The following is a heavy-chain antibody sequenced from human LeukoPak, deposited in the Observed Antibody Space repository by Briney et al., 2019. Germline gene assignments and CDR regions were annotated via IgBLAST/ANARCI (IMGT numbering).Heavy chain of an antibody. Sequence: ASVKVSCKASGYTFTSYYMHRVRQAPGQGLEWMGIINPSGGSTSYAQKFQGRVTMTRDTSTSTVYMELSSLRSEDTAVYYCARSLSFGSVYYGMDVWGQGTTVTVSS. CDR3: ARSLSFGSVYYGMDV. V-gene: IGHV1-46*01. CDR2: INPSGGST. J-gene: IGHJ6*02. D-gene: IGHD2-15*01. CDR1: GYTFTSYY.